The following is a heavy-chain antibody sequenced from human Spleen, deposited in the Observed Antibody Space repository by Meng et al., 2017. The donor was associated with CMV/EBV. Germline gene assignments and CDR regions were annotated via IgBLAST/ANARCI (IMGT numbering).Heavy chain of an antibody. D-gene: IGHD6-19*01. CDR3: ARVAGATGEYGMDV. CDR1: GFTFNTFS. V-gene: IGHV3-48*01. J-gene: IGHJ6*02. Sequence: GESLKISCAASGFTFNTFSMNWVRQAPGKGLEWVSYISSNSASIYYADSVKGRFTISRDNSKNTLYLQMNSLRAEDTAVYYCARVAGATGEYGMDVWGQGTTVTVSS. CDR2: ISSNSASI.